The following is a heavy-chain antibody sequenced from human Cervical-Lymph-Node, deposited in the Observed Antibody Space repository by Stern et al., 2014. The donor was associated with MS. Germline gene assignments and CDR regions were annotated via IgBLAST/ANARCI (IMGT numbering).Heavy chain of an antibody. Sequence: EVQLVESGGGLVKPGGSLRLSCAASGFTFSIYSMNWVRQAPGKGLECVSSISSSGSSTYYADSVKGRFTVSRDNAKNSLYLQMNSLRAEDTAIYYCARIPDCSGTSCHPIDYWGQGSLVTVSS. CDR1: GFTFSIYS. D-gene: IGHD2-2*01. J-gene: IGHJ4*02. V-gene: IGHV3-21*01. CDR2: ISSSGSST. CDR3: ARIPDCSGTSCHPIDY.